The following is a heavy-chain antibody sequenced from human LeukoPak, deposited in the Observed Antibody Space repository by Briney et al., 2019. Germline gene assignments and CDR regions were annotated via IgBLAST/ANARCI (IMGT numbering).Heavy chain of an antibody. Sequence: PGGSLRLSCAASGFTFSNAWMSWVRQAPGKGLEWVGRIKSKTDGGTTDYAAPVKGRFTISRDDSKNTLYLQMNSLKTEDTAVYYCATDWGYSGYDYWGQGTLVTVSS. CDR1: GFTFSNAW. CDR2: IKSKTDGGTT. CDR3: ATDWGYSGYDY. V-gene: IGHV3-15*01. D-gene: IGHD5-12*01. J-gene: IGHJ4*02.